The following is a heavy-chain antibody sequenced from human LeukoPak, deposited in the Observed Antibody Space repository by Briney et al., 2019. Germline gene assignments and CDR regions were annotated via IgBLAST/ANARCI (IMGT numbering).Heavy chain of an antibody. J-gene: IGHJ4*02. V-gene: IGHV3-30-3*01. Sequence: GGSLRLSCAASGFTFSSYAFHWVRQAPGKGLEWVAVISYDGGNKYYADSVKGRFTISRDNAKNSLYLQMNSLRAEDTAVYYCARGTIAAAGYYYFDYWGQGTQVTVSS. CDR1: GFTFSSYA. CDR3: ARGTIAAAGYYYFDY. CDR2: ISYDGGNK. D-gene: IGHD6-13*01.